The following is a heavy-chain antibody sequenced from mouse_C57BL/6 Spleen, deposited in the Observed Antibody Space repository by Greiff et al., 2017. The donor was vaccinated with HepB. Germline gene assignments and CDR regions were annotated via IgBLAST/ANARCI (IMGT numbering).Heavy chain of an antibody. V-gene: IGHV5-4*01. Sequence: EVQVVESGGGLVKPGGSLKLSCAASGFTFSSYAMSWVRQTPEKRLEWVATISDGGSYTYYPDNVKGRFTISRDNAKNNLYLQMSHLKSEDTAMYYCARDLYYSNSYWYFDVWGTGTTVTVSS. J-gene: IGHJ1*03. CDR2: ISDGGSYT. CDR3: ARDLYYSNSYWYFDV. D-gene: IGHD2-5*01. CDR1: GFTFSSYA.